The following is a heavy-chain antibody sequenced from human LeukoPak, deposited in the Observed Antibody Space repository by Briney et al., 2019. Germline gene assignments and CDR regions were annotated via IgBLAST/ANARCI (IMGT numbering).Heavy chain of an antibody. J-gene: IGHJ3*02. D-gene: IGHD3-22*01. V-gene: IGHV4-61*02. CDR1: GGSISSGSYY. Sequence: SETLSLTCTVSGGSISSGSYYWSWIRQPAGKGLEWIGRIYTSGSTNYNPSLKSRVTISVDTSKNQFSLELSSVTAADTAVYYCAGGGRYYYDSSGYYYRPRDAFDIWGQGTMVTVSS. CDR3: AGGGRYYYDSSGYYYRPRDAFDI. CDR2: IYTSGST.